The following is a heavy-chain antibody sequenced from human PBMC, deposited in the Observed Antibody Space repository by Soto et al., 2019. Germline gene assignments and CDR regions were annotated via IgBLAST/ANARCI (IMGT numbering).Heavy chain of an antibody. CDR3: ARVGLYYYYGMDV. CDR2: IYYSGST. Sequence: SETLSLTCPVSGGSVSSGSYYWSWIRQPPGKGLEWIGYIYYSGSTNYNPSLKSRVTISVDTSKNQFSLKLSSVTAADTTVYYCARVGLYYYYGMDVWGQGTTVTVS. D-gene: IGHD1-26*01. CDR1: GGSVSSGSYY. J-gene: IGHJ6*02. V-gene: IGHV4-61*01.